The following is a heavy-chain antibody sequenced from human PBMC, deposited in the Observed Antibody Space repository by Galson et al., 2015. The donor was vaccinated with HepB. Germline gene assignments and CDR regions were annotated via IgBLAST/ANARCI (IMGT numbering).Heavy chain of an antibody. J-gene: IGHJ4*02. Sequence: SLRLSCAASGFTFSGSAMHWVRQASGKGLEWVGRIRSKANSYATAYAASVKGRFTISRDDSKNTAYLQMNSLKTEDTAVYYCTRPQAVAGDYWGQGTLVTVSS. CDR3: TRPQAVAGDY. D-gene: IGHD6-19*01. V-gene: IGHV3-73*01. CDR1: GFTFSGSA. CDR2: IRSKANSYAT.